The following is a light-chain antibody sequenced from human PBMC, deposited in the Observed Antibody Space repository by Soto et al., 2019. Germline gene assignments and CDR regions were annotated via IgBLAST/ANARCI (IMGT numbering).Light chain of an antibody. CDR2: GAS. J-gene: IGKJ2*01. Sequence: EIVLTQSPGTLSLSPGERATLSCRASQSVYSNYLAWYQQKPGQAPKLLIYGASSGATGIPDMFSGRGSGTDFTLNISRLEPEEFAVDFCQQYGSSLRTFGQGTNLEIK. V-gene: IGKV3-20*01. CDR1: QSVYSNY. CDR3: QQYGSSLRT.